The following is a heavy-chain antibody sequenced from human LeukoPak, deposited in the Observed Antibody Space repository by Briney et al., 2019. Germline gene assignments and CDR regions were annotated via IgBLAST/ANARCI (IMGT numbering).Heavy chain of an antibody. CDR2: ISGGGDSI. CDR1: KFIFSDYY. CDR3: ARAWGSADY. D-gene: IGHD7-27*01. Sequence: GGSLRLSCAASKFIFSDYYMSWIRQAPGKGLEWVSYISGGGDSIYYADSVKGRFTISRDNAKNSLYLQMNSLRAEGTAVYYCARAWGSADYWGQGTLVTVSS. V-gene: IGHV3-11*01. J-gene: IGHJ4*02.